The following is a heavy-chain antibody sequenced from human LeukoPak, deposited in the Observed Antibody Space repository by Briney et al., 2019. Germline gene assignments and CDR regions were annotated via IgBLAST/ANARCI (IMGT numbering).Heavy chain of an antibody. Sequence: PGGSLRLSCGASGFTFSDYWMSWVRQGPGEGPEWVANINQGGSEKYYLDSVKGRFTISRDNAKNSLDLQMNSLRVEDTAIYYCARLAVPPGNRGWYYHHWGQGTLVTVSS. J-gene: IGHJ4*02. CDR3: ARLAVPPGNRGWYYHH. V-gene: IGHV3-7*03. CDR1: GFTFSDYW. CDR2: INQGGSEK. D-gene: IGHD2-2*01.